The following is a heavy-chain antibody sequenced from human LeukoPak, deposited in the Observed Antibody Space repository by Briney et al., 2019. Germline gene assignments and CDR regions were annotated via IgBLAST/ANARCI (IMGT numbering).Heavy chain of an antibody. CDR2: IVVGSGNT. D-gene: IGHD3/OR15-3a*01. Sequence: WASVKVSCKASGFTFTSSAMQWVRQARGQRLEWIGWIVVGSGNTNYAQKFQERVTITRDMSTSTAYMELSSLRSEDTAVYYCAAGLTGGNWFDPWGQGTLVTVSS. CDR1: GFTFTSSA. J-gene: IGHJ5*02. V-gene: IGHV1-58*02. CDR3: AAGLTGGNWFDP.